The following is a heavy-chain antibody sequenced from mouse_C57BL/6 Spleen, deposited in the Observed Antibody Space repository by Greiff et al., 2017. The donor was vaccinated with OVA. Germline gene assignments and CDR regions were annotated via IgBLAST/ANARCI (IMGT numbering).Heavy chain of an antibody. V-gene: IGHV5-9-1*02. D-gene: IGHD2-5*01. J-gene: IGHJ4*01. CDR1: GFTFSSYA. Sequence: EVQLVESGEGLVKPGGSLKLSCAASGFTFSSYAMSWVRQTPEKRLEWVAYISSGGDYIYYADTVKGRFTISKDNARNPLYLQMSSLKCEDTAVYYCTREAYYSNYVEAMDYWGQGTSVTVSS. CDR3: TREAYYSNYVEAMDY. CDR2: ISSGGDYI.